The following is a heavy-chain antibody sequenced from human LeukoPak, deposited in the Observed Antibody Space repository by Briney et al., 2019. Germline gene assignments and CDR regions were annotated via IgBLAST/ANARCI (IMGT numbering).Heavy chain of an antibody. CDR3: ARESPPYAFDI. Sequence: GGSLRLSCAASGFTFSSYSMNWVRQAPGKGLEWVSYISSSSSTIYYADSVKGRFTISRDNAKNSLYLQMNSLRAEDTAVYYCARESPPYAFDIWGQGTMVTVSS. CDR2: ISSSSSTI. J-gene: IGHJ3*02. V-gene: IGHV3-48*04. CDR1: GFTFSSYS.